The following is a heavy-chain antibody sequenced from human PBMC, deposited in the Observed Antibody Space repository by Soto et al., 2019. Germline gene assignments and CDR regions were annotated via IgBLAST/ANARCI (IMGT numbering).Heavy chain of an antibody. J-gene: IGHJ4*02. Sequence: EVQLVESGGALVQPGGSLRLSCAASGFTFSTYSMNWVRQAPGKGLEWLSYLSGTGSTVYFADSVKGRFTISRDNAKNVLYLQMNSLNAADTAVYYCARDLGHLDYWGQGTLVTVSS. V-gene: IGHV3-48*01. CDR2: LSGTGSTV. CDR1: GFTFSTYS. CDR3: ARDLGHLDY. D-gene: IGHD3-3*01.